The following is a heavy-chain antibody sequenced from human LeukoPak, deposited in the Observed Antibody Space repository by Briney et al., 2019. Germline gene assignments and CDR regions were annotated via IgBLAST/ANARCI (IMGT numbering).Heavy chain of an antibody. CDR1: GFTFSDYY. D-gene: IGHD5-18*01. J-gene: IGHJ4*02. CDR3: AKFGGTSQLWLPED. CDR2: ISSSSSYT. Sequence: GGSLRLSCAASGFTFSDYYMSWIRQAPGKGLEWVSYISSSSSYTNYADSVKGRFTISRDNAKNSLYLQMNGLRAEDTAVYYCAKFGGTSQLWLPEDWGQGTLVTVSS. V-gene: IGHV3-11*06.